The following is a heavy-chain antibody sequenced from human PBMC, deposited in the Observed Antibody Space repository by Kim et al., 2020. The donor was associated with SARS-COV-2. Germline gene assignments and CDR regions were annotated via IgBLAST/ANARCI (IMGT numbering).Heavy chain of an antibody. CDR1: GFTFNGYA. V-gene: IGHV3-23*01. CDR3: AKVTSGSSGRFEYFQH. CDR2: IRDSGGST. D-gene: IGHD3-10*01. Sequence: GGSLRLSCAASGFTFNGYAMGWVRQTPGKGLEWVSGIRDSGGSTKYAESVKGRFSISRDNSKNTLYLQMDSLRAEDTAVYYCAKVTSGSSGRFEYFQHRGQGSVVT. J-gene: IGHJ1*01.